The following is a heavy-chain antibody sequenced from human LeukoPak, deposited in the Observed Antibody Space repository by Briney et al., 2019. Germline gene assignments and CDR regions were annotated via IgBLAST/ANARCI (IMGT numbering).Heavy chain of an antibody. Sequence: GGSLRLSCAASGFTFSSYSMNWVRQAPGKGLEWVSSISSSSSYIFYADSVKGRFTISRDNAKNTLYLQMNSLRAEDTAVYYCARSARLLRYFDWSSDYWGQGTLVTVSS. V-gene: IGHV3-21*01. CDR2: ISSSSSYI. CDR1: GFTFSSYS. CDR3: ARSARLLRYFDWSSDY. J-gene: IGHJ4*02. D-gene: IGHD3-9*01.